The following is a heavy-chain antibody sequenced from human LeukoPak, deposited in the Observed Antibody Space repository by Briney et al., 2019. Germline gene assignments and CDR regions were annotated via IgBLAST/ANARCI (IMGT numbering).Heavy chain of an antibody. CDR3: AKGGDYRPADYGMDV. V-gene: IGHV3-30-3*01. CDR1: GFTFSSYA. CDR2: ISYDGSNK. Sequence: GALRLSCAASGFTFSSYAMHWVRQAPGKGLEWVAVISYDGSNKYYADSVKGRFTISRDNSKNTLYLQMNSLRAEDTAVYYCAKGGDYRPADYGMDVWGQGTTVTVSS. J-gene: IGHJ6*02. D-gene: IGHD4-11*01.